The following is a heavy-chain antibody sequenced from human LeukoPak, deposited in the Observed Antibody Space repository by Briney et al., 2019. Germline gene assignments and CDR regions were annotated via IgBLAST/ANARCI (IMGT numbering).Heavy chain of an antibody. Sequence: SETLSLTCTVSRGPISSHYWSWIRQPPGKGLEWIGYVPFSGTTKYSHSLNSRVTISRDTSKNQFSLRVNSVTAADTAVYYCTRSRVSGSYFDYHSGMDVWGQGTTVIVS. CDR2: VPFSGTT. CDR1: RGPISSHY. V-gene: IGHV4-59*11. CDR3: TRSRVSGSYFDYHSGMDV. J-gene: IGHJ6*02. D-gene: IGHD1-26*01.